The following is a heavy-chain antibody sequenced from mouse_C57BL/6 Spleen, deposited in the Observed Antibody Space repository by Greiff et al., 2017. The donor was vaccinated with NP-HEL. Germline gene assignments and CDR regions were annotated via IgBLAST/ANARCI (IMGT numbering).Heavy chain of an antibody. V-gene: IGHV1-50*01. CDR1: GYTFTSYW. Sequence: QVQLQQPGAELVKPGASVKLSCKASGYTFTSYWMQWVKQRPGQGLEWIGEIDPSDSYTNYNQKFKGKATLTVDTSFSTAYMQLSSLTSEDSAVYYCARKHYYGSSPFAYWGQGTLVTVSA. CDR3: ARKHYYGSSPFAY. CDR2: IDPSDSYT. J-gene: IGHJ3*01. D-gene: IGHD1-1*01.